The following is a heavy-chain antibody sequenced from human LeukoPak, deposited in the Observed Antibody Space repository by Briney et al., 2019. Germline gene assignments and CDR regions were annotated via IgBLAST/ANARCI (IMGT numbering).Heavy chain of an antibody. CDR1: GFTFSSYA. D-gene: IGHD2-2*01. CDR3: AKGLDIVVPYYAMDV. Sequence: GGSLRLSCAASGFTFSSYAMSWVRQAPGKGLEWVSAISGSGGSTYYADSVKGRFTISKDNSKNTLYLQMNSLRAEDTAVYYCAKGLDIVVPYYAMDVWGQGTTVTVSS. CDR2: ISGSGGST. J-gene: IGHJ6*02. V-gene: IGHV3-23*01.